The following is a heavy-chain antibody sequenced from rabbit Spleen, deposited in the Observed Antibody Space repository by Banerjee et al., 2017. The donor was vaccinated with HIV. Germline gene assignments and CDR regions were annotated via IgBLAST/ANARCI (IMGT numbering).Heavy chain of an antibody. Sequence: LEESGGGLVKPGGTLTLTCTVSGFSFSSNWICWVRQAPGKGLEWIACIDTSDGDTDYANWPKGRFTISSHNAQNTLYLQLNSLTAADTATYFCVREAGYGGYGDANLWGQGTLVTVS. CDR2: IDTSDGDT. V-gene: IGHV1S45*01. J-gene: IGHJ4*01. CDR1: GFSFSSNW. CDR3: VREAGYGGYGDANL. D-gene: IGHD6-1*01.